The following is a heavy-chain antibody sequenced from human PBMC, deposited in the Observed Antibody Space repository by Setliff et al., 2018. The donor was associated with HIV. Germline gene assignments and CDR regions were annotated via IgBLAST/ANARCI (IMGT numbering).Heavy chain of an antibody. J-gene: IGHJ6*02. V-gene: IGHV2-5*01. D-gene: IGHD2-8*02. Sequence: SGPTLVNPTQTLTLTCTFSGFSLTTSGVGVGWIRQPPGKALEWLAVIHWNDANHYSPPLKTRLSITKDTSKNQMVLTMTNMDPVDTATYYCVHRVVWGGLDVWGQGTTVTVSS. CDR2: IHWNDAN. CDR3: VHRVVWGGLDV. CDR1: GFSLTTSGVG.